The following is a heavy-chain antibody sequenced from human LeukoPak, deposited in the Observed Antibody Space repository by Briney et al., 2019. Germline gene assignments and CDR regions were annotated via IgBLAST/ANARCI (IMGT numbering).Heavy chain of an antibody. V-gene: IGHV3-30*04. CDR1: GFTFSSYA. D-gene: IGHD6-19*01. CDR3: AGGEAVAAHLDYYYYGMDV. CDR2: MSYDESNK. J-gene: IGHJ6*04. Sequence: GRSLRLSCAASGFTFSSYAIHWVRQAPGKGLEWVAVMSYDESNKYYADSVKGRFTISRDNSKNTLYLQMNSLRAEDTAVYYCAGGEAVAAHLDYYYYGMDVWGKGTTVTVSS.